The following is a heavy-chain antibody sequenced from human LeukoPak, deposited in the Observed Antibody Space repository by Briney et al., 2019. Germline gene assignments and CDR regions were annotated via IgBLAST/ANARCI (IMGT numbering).Heavy chain of an antibody. CDR2: ISGSGGST. Sequence: GGSLRLSCAASGFTFSSYAMSWVRQAPGKGLEWVSAISGSGGSTYYADSVKGRFTISRDNSKNTPYLQMNSLRAEDTAVYYCAKDLAYDFWSGPKNYYYYYGMDVWGQGTTVTVSS. D-gene: IGHD3-3*01. CDR1: GFTFSSYA. J-gene: IGHJ6*02. CDR3: AKDLAYDFWSGPKNYYYYYGMDV. V-gene: IGHV3-23*01.